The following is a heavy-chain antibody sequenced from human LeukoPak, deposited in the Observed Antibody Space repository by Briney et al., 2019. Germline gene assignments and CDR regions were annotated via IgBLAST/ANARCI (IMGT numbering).Heavy chain of an antibody. CDR3: ARASWPGSFDI. Sequence: SGGSLRLSCAAPGFTFSSYWMHWVRQAPGKGLVWVSRINSDGSSTSYADSVKGRFTISRDDAKNTLYLQMNSLRAEDTAVYYCARASWPGSFDIWGQGTMVTVSS. CDR1: GFTFSSYW. J-gene: IGHJ3*02. CDR2: INSDGSST. V-gene: IGHV3-74*01.